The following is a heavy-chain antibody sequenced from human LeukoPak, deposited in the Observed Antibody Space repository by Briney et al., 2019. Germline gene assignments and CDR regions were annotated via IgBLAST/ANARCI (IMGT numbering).Heavy chain of an antibody. J-gene: IGHJ6*03. CDR2: ISSSGSTI. CDR3: ARVAVMGGYYYYMDV. Sequence: GGSLRLSCAASGFTFSDYYMSWIRQAPGKGLEWVSYISSSGSTIYYADSVKGRFTISRDNAKNSLYLQMNSLRAEDTAVYYCARVAVMGGYYYYMDVWGKGTTVTVSS. V-gene: IGHV3-11*01. D-gene: IGHD1-26*01. CDR1: GFTFSDYY.